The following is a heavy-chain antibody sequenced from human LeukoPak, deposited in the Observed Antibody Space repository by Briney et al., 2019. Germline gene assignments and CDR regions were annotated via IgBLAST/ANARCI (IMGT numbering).Heavy chain of an antibody. J-gene: IGHJ4*02. CDR3: ARSGIAAAGTSPNFDY. Sequence: GASVKVSCKASGYTFTSYGISWVRQPPGQGLEWMGGITPIFGTANYAQKFQGRVTITADESTSTAYMELSSLRSEDTAVYYCARSGIAAAGTSPNFDYWGQGTLVTVSS. V-gene: IGHV1-69*13. CDR2: ITPIFGTA. CDR1: GYTFTSYG. D-gene: IGHD6-13*01.